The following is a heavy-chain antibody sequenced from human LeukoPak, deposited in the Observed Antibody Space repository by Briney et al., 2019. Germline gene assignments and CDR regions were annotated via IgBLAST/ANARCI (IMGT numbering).Heavy chain of an antibody. CDR2: IYHSGST. V-gene: IGHV4-30-2*01. CDR3: ARVYYDFWGLDAFDI. J-gene: IGHJ3*02. CDR1: GGSISSGGYY. Sequence: SETLSLTCTVSGGSISSGGYYWSWIRQPPGKGLEWIGYIYHSGSTYYNPSLKSRVTISVDRSKNQFSLTLSSVTAADTAVYYCARVYYDFWGLDAFDIWGQGTMVTVSS. D-gene: IGHD3-3*01.